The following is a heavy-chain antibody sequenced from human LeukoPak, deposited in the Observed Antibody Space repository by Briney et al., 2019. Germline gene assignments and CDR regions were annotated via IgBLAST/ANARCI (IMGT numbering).Heavy chain of an antibody. CDR1: GFTFSSYA. V-gene: IGHV3-33*08. J-gene: IGHJ4*02. CDR3: ARELDSSGFLYYFDY. Sequence: GGSLRLSCAASGFTFSSYAMHWVRQAPGKGLEWVAVIWYDGSNKYYADSVKGRFTISRDNSKNTLYLQMNSLRAEDTAVYYCARELDSSGFLYYFDYWGQGTLVTVSS. D-gene: IGHD6-19*01. CDR2: IWYDGSNK.